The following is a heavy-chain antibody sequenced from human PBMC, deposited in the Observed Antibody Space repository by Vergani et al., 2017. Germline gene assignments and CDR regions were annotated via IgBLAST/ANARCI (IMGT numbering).Heavy chain of an antibody. CDR3: ARETTVTTRSGAFDI. CDR2: IIPILGIA. Sequence: QVQLVQSGAEVKKPGSSVKVSCKASGGTFSSYAISWVRQAHGQGLEWMGRIIPILGIANYAQKFQGRVTITADKSTSTAYMELSSLRSEDTAVYYCARETTVTTRSGAFDIWGQGTMVTVSS. J-gene: IGHJ3*02. V-gene: IGHV1-69*04. D-gene: IGHD4-17*01. CDR1: GGTFSSYA.